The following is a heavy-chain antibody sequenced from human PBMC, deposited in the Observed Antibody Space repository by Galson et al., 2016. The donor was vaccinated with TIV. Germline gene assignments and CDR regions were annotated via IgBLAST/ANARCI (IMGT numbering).Heavy chain of an antibody. CDR3: AKMDSSGFDYVRRFDF. V-gene: IGHV3-23*01. D-gene: IGHD3-22*01. CDR2: ISAGGSRT. J-gene: IGHJ4*02. CDR1: GFTFSSFA. Sequence: SLRLSCAASGFTFSSFAMTWVRQAPGKGLEWVSRISAGGSRTDYADSVKGRFTISRDNPKNTLYLQMSSLRADDTAVYFCAKMDSSGFDYVRRFDFWGRGTLATVSS.